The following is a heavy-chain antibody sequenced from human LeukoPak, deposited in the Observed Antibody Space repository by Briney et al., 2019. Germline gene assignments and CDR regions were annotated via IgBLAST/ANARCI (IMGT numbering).Heavy chain of an antibody. CDR3: ARDHYYDSSGYYFDY. V-gene: IGHV3-30*03. Sequence: PGGSLRLSCAASGFTFSSYGMHWVRQAPGKGLEWVAVISYDGSNKYYADSVKGRFTISRDNSKNTLYLQMNSLRAEDTAVYYCARDHYYDSSGYYFDYWGQGTLVTVSS. D-gene: IGHD3-22*01. CDR2: ISYDGSNK. J-gene: IGHJ4*02. CDR1: GFTFSSYG.